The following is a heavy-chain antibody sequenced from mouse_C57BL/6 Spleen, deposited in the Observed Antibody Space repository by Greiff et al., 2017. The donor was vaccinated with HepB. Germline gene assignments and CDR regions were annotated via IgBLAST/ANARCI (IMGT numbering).Heavy chain of an antibody. V-gene: IGHV1-52*01. D-gene: IGHD4-1*01. CDR3: ARLGRGPLDY. J-gene: IGHJ2*01. CDR2: IDPSDSET. Sequence: VQLQQPGAELVRPGSSVKLSCKASGYTFTSYWMHWVKQRPIQGLEWIGNIDPSDSETHYNQKFKDKATLTVDKSSSTAYMQLSSLTSEDSAVYYCARLGRGPLDYWGQGTTLTVSS. CDR1: GYTFTSYW.